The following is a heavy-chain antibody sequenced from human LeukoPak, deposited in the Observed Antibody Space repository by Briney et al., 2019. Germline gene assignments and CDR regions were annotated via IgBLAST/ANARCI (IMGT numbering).Heavy chain of an antibody. J-gene: IGHJ6*03. CDR1: GYTFTGYY. V-gene: IGHV1-2*02. CDR3: ARGSSSWYSGYYYMDV. D-gene: IGHD6-13*01. Sequence: ASVKVSCKASGYTFTGYYMHWVRQAPGQGLEWMGWINPNRGGTNYAQKFQGRVTMTRDTSISTAYMELSRLRSDDTAVYYCARGSSSWYSGYYYMDVWGKGTTVTVSS. CDR2: INPNRGGT.